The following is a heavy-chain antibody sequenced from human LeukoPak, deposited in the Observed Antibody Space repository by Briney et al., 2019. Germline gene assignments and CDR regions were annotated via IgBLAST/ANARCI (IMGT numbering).Heavy chain of an antibody. D-gene: IGHD3-3*01. CDR1: GGTFSSYA. CDR2: INPIFGTA. J-gene: IGHJ6*03. V-gene: IGHV1-69*13. CDR3: ARTYYDFWSGHYYYMDV. Sequence: ASVKVPCKASGGTFSSYAISWVRQAPGQGLEWMGGINPIFGTANYAQKFQGRVTITADESTSTAYMELSSLRSEDTAVSYCARTYYDFWSGHYYYMDVWGKGTTVTVSS.